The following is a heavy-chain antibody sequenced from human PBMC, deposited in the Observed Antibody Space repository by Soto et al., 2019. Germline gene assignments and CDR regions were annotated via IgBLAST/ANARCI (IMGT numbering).Heavy chain of an antibody. CDR2: ISWDGGTT. CDR1: GFTFEDYT. Sequence: GGSLTLSCAASGFTFEDYTIHCVRQAPGKALEWVSLISWDGGTTYYTHSVKGRFTISRDNSKNSLYLQMNSLRPEDTALYYCAKDGSQKDDDGNWLGSWGQGTLVTVSS. J-gene: IGHJ5*01. D-gene: IGHD3-16*01. V-gene: IGHV3-43*01. CDR3: AKDGSQKDDDGNWLGS.